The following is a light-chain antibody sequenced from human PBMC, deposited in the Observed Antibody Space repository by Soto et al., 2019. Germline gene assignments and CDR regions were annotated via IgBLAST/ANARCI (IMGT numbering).Light chain of an antibody. J-gene: IGKJ5*01. V-gene: IGKV1-5*03. CDR3: QQYNTYST. Sequence: DILMTQSPSTLSASVGDRVTITCRASQTISSWVAWYQQKPGKAPKLLIYKATSLESGVPSRFSGSGSGTEFTLTISSLQPEDFASYYCQQYNTYSTFGQGTRLEI. CDR2: KAT. CDR1: QTISSW.